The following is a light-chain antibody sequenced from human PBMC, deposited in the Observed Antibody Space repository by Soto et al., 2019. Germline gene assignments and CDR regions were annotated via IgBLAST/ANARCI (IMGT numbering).Light chain of an antibody. J-gene: IGKJ5*01. Sequence: EIVLTQSPASLSLSPGETATVSCRASQSVPRHLAWYQQRPGLPPRLLIYDSSSRATGIPDRFSGSGSGTDFTLSISRLEPEDFAVYYCQQRSNWPSITFGQGTRLEIK. CDR1: QSVPRH. CDR2: DSS. CDR3: QQRSNWPSIT. V-gene: IGKV3-11*01.